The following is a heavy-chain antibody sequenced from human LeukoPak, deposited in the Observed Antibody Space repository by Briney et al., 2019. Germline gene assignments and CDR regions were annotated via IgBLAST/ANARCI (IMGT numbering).Heavy chain of an antibody. D-gene: IGHD3-3*01. Sequence: PGGSLRLSCAASGFTFSSYAMSWVRQAPGKGLEWVGRIKSKTDGGTTDYAAPVKGRFTISRDDSKNTLYLQMNSLKTEDTAVYYCTISLRFLEWLLYADCDYEYFQHWGQGTLVTVSS. J-gene: IGHJ1*01. CDR2: IKSKTDGGTT. V-gene: IGHV3-15*01. CDR1: GFTFSSYA. CDR3: TISLRFLEWLLYADCDYEYFQH.